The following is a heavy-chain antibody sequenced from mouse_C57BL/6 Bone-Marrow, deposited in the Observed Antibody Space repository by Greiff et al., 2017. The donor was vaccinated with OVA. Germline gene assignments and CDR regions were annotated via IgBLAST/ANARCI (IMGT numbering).Heavy chain of an antibody. CDR1: GYTFTDHT. J-gene: IGHJ4*01. CDR2: IYPRDGST. V-gene: IGHV1-78*01. D-gene: IGHD2-4*01. CDR3: ARRRYDYVYYYAMDY. Sequence: VKLQQSDAELVKPGASVKISCKVSGYTFTDHTIHWMKQRPEQGLEWIGYIYPRDGSTKYNEKFKGKATLTADKSSSTAYLQLNSLTSEDSAVYFCARRRYDYVYYYAMDYWGQGTSVTVSS.